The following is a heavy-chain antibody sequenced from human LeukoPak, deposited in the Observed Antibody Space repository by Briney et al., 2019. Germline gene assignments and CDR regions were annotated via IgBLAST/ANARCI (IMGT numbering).Heavy chain of an antibody. J-gene: IGHJ5*02. Sequence: ASVKVSCKASGYTFTSYDINWVRQATGQGLEWMGWMNPNSGNTGYAQEFQGRVTMTRNTSISTAYMELSSLRSEDTAVYYCARGRRFRGLWTADGWFDPWGQGTLVTVSS. V-gene: IGHV1-8*01. CDR1: GYTFTSYD. CDR2: MNPNSGNT. D-gene: IGHD4/OR15-4a*01. CDR3: ARGRRFRGLWTADGWFDP.